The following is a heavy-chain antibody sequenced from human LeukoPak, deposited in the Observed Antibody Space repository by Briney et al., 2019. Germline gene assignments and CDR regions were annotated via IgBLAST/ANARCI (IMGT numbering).Heavy chain of an antibody. CDR1: GGSISSSTYY. D-gene: IGHD3-22*01. CDR2: IYFSGNT. J-gene: IGHJ2*01. V-gene: IGHV4-39*01. Sequence: SETLSLTCTVSGGSISSSTYYWGWIRQPPGKGLEWIGTIYFSGNTYYSPSRTSRVTISVDTSKNQFSLNLGSVTAADTAVYYCARLRDYDRYFDLWGRGTLVTVSS. CDR3: ARLRDYDRYFDL.